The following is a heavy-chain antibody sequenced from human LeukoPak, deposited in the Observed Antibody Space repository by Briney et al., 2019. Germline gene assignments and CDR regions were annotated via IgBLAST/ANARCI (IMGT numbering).Heavy chain of an antibody. Sequence: PSETLSLTCAVYGGSFSGYYWSWIRQPPGKGLEWIGEINHSGSTNYNPSLKSRVTISVDTSKNQFFLKLSSVTAADTAVYYCARQTLVGATALDYWGQGTLVTVSS. CDR1: GGSFSGYY. CDR3: ARQTLVGATALDY. D-gene: IGHD1-26*01. J-gene: IGHJ4*02. CDR2: INHSGST. V-gene: IGHV4-34*01.